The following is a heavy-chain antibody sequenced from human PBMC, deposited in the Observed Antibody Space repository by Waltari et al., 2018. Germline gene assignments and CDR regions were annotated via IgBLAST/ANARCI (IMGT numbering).Heavy chain of an antibody. V-gene: IGHV3-15*07. CDR1: GFTFSTAW. J-gene: IGHJ3*02. CDR3: AREGHIDAFDI. CDR2: IKSKTDGGTT. Sequence: EVQLVESGGGLVQPGGSLRLSCVASGFTFSTAWMNWVRQTPGKGLEWGGRIKSKTDGGTTDYAEPVKGRFTISRDDSKNTLYLQMNSLKTEDTAVYYCAREGHIDAFDIWGQGTMVTVSS.